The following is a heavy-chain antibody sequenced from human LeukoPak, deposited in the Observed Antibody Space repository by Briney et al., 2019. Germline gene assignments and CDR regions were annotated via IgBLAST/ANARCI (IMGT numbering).Heavy chain of an antibody. CDR3: AKGGGSYYYTHLDY. CDR2: ISYDGSNK. J-gene: IGHJ4*02. V-gene: IGHV3-30*18. CDR1: GFTFSSYG. D-gene: IGHD1-26*01. Sequence: PGWSLRLSCAASGFTFSSYGMHWVRQAPGKGLEWVAVISYDGSNKYYADSVEGRFTISRDNSKNTLCLQMNSLRAEDTAVYYCAKGGGSYYYTHLDYWGQGTLVTVSS.